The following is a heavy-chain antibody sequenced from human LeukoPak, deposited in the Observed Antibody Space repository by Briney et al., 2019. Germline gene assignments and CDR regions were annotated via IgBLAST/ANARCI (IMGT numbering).Heavy chain of an antibody. J-gene: IGHJ4*02. V-gene: IGHV3-33*01. CDR3: ARVYGGNSGYYFDY. CDR1: GFTFSSYG. CDR2: IWYDGSNK. D-gene: IGHD4-23*01. Sequence: GGSLRLSCAASGFTFSSYGMHWVRQAPGKGLEWVAVIWYDGSNKYYADSVKGRFTISRDNSKNTLYLQMNSLRAEDTAVYYCARVYGGNSGYYFDYWGQGTLVTVSS.